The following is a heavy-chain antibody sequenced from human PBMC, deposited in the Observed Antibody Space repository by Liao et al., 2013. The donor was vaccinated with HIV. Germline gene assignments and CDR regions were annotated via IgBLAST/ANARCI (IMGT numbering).Heavy chain of an antibody. CDR1: GGSISSGSYY. CDR3: ARDQGYYYDSSGYYLRTNWFDP. J-gene: IGHJ5*02. CDR2: IYTSGST. Sequence: QVQLQQWGAGLLKPSQTLSLTCTVSGGSISSGSYYWSWIRQPAGKGLEWIGRIYTSGSTNYNPSLKSRVTMSVDTSKNQFSLRLSSVTAADTAVYYCARDQGYYYDSSGYYLRTNWFDPWGQGTLVTVSS. D-gene: IGHD3-22*01. V-gene: IGHV4-61*02.